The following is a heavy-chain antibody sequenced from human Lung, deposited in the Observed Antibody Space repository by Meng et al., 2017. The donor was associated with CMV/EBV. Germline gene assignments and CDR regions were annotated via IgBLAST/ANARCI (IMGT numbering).Heavy chain of an antibody. J-gene: IGHJ5*02. CDR2: ISPSGSTR. CDR1: GFTFSDYY. V-gene: IGHV3-11*01. Sequence: LXCAASGFTFSDYYMSWIRQAPRKGLEWVSHISPSGSTRYYADSVNGRFTISRDNADNSLYLQINSLRAEDTAVYYCARGAYTVTSFAEGRFDPXGQGILVTVSS. CDR3: ARGAYTVTSFAEGRFDP. D-gene: IGHD4-11*01.